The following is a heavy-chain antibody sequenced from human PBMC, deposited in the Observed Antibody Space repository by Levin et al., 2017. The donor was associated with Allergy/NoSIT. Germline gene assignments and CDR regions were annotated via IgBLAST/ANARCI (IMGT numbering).Heavy chain of an antibody. Sequence: GESLKISCKTSGYTFTAYYLNWVRQAPGQGLEWMGRINPTSGATDYAQKFQGRVTMTRDTSIRTAYMELNNLSPDDTGVYYCARGAPSGNWGQGTLVTVSS. D-gene: IGHD1-14*01. CDR2: INPTSGAT. J-gene: IGHJ4*02. CDR1: GYTFTAYY. CDR3: ARGAPSGN. V-gene: IGHV1-2*05.